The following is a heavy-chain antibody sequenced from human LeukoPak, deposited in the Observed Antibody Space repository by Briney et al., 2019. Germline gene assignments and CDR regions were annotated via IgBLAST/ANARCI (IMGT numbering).Heavy chain of an antibody. CDR1: GFTFSSYG. CDR2: IRYDGSNK. J-gene: IGHJ4*02. V-gene: IGHV3-30*02. Sequence: GGSLRLSCAASGFTFSSYGMHWVRQAPGKGLEWVAFIRYDGSNKYYADSVKGRFTISRDNSKNTLYLQMNSLRAEDTAVYYCANSRGGSFPYFDYWGQGTLATVSS. D-gene: IGHD1-26*01. CDR3: ANSRGGSFPYFDY.